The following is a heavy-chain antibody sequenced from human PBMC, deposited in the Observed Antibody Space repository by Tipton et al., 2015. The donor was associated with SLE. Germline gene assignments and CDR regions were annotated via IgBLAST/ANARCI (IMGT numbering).Heavy chain of an antibody. CDR2: ANYRGPS. CDR1: GGSISGSRDY. J-gene: IGHJ4*02. D-gene: IGHD5-12*01. Sequence: TLSLTCTVSGGSISGSRDYWGWIRQSPGKGLEWIGRANYRGPSYYNSSLRSRVSISIDSTQNQFSLRVSSVTASDTAFYYCARHRRYDYEMAVDYWGQGSLVTVSS. CDR3: ARHRRYDYEMAVDY. V-gene: IGHV4-39*01.